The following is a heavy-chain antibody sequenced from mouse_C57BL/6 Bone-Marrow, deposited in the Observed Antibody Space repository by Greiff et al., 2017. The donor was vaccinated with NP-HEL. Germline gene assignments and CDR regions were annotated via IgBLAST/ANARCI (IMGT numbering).Heavy chain of an antibody. CDR2: IYPGSGST. V-gene: IGHV1-55*01. CDR3: ARENYGSSSAWFAY. Sequence: QVQLQQPGAELVKPGASVKMSCKASGYTFTSYWITWVKQRPGQGLEWIGDIYPGSGSTNYNEKFKGKATLTVDTSSSTAYMQLSSLTSEDSAVYYCARENYGSSSAWFAYWGQGTLVTVSA. J-gene: IGHJ3*01. CDR1: GYTFTSYW. D-gene: IGHD1-1*01.